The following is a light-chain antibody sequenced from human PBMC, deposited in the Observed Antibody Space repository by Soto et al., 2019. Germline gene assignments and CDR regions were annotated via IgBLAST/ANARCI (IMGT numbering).Light chain of an antibody. Sequence: DIQMTQSPSTLSASVGDRVTITCRASQSISSWLAWYRQKPGKAPKLLIYDASTLESGVPSRFSGSGSGTEFTLTISSLQPDDFATYYCQQYSSYWTFGQGTKVDIK. CDR2: DAS. CDR1: QSISSW. J-gene: IGKJ1*01. V-gene: IGKV1-5*01. CDR3: QQYSSYWT.